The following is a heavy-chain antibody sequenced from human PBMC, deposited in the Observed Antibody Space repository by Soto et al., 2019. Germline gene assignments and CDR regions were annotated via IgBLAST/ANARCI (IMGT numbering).Heavy chain of an antibody. CDR2: ISGSGGST. D-gene: IGHD2-15*01. CDR1: GFTFSSYA. J-gene: IGHJ6*02. Sequence: GGSLRLSCAASGFTFSSYAMSWVRQAPGKGLEWVSSISGSGGSTYYADSVKGRFTISRDNTKNALYLQMNSVTVGDTAVYYCARGYSGRLPRRADYYYALDVWGQGTMVTVSS. V-gene: IGHV3-23*01. CDR3: ARGYSGRLPRRADYYYALDV.